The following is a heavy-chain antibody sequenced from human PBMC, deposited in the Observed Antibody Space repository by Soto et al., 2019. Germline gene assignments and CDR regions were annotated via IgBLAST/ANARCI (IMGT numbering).Heavy chain of an antibody. V-gene: IGHV4-34*01. CDR3: ATHQGFQLGPWDY. CDR2: INHSGST. J-gene: IGHJ4*02. CDR1: GGSFSGYY. D-gene: IGHD6-6*01. Sequence: QVQLQQWGAGLLKPSETLSLTCAVYGGSFSGYYWSWIRQPPGKGLEWIGEINHSGSTNYNPSLKSRVTISVDTSKNQFSLKLSSVTAADTAVYYCATHQGFQLGPWDYWGQGTLVTVSS.